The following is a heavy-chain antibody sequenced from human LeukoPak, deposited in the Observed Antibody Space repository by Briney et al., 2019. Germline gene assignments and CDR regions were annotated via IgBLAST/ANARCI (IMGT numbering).Heavy chain of an antibody. CDR1: GFTFSNFW. CDR3: AREKDSGSYYNY. CDR2: IKQDGSEE. V-gene: IGHV3-7*03. Sequence: GGSLRLSCAASGFTFSNFWMTWVRQAPGKGLEWVANIKQDGSEEYYVDSVKGRFIISRDNAKNLLYLQMNSLRAEDTAVYYCAREKDSGSYYNYWGQGTLVTVSS. D-gene: IGHD1-26*01. J-gene: IGHJ4*02.